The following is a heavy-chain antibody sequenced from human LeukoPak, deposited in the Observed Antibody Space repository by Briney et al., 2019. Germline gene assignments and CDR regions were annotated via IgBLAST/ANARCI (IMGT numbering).Heavy chain of an antibody. CDR2: IWYDGSNK. D-gene: IGHD6-13*01. J-gene: IGHJ4*02. V-gene: IGHV3-33*06. CDR3: AKGLMYSSFDY. CDR1: GFTFSSYG. Sequence: GGSLRLSCAASGFTFSSYGMHWVRQAPGKGLEWGVVIWYDGSNKYYADSVKGRFPISRDNSKKTLYPQMNSLRAEDTAVYYCAKGLMYSSFDYWGQGTLVTVSS.